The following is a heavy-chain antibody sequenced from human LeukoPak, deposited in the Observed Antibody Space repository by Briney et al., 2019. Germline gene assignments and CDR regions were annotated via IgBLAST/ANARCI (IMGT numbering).Heavy chain of an antibody. Sequence: GASVKVSCKASGYTFTSYAMNWVRQAPGQGLEWMGWINTNTGNPTYAQGFTGRFVVSLDTSVSTAYLQISSLKAEDTAVYYCARDLAKQLVRIYAFDIWGQGTMVTVSS. J-gene: IGHJ3*02. CDR1: GYTFTSYA. CDR3: ARDLAKQLVRIYAFDI. V-gene: IGHV7-4-1*02. D-gene: IGHD6-6*01. CDR2: INTNTGNP.